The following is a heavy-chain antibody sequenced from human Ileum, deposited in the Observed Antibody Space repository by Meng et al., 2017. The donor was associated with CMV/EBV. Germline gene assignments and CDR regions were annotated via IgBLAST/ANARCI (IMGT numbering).Heavy chain of an antibody. CDR2: PSNSDT. V-gene: IGHV1-18*01. CDR1: VYLFNSAG. Sequence: VMVSCKTAVYLFNSAGSSGVRQAAEQGLGLVGGPSNSDTTYAQKFQDRVFMTTNTNTSTAEMELTSLELDDAAVYYCARGLWSGFDYWGQGTLVTVSS. J-gene: IGHJ4*02. D-gene: IGHD3-3*01. CDR3: ARGLWSGFDY.